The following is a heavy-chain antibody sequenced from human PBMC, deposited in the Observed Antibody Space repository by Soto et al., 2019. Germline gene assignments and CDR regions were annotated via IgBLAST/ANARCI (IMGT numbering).Heavy chain of an antibody. D-gene: IGHD6-25*01. V-gene: IGHV3-66*01. CDR2: IYSGGST. CDR1: GFTVSSNY. Sequence: EVQLVESGGGLVQPGGSLRLSCAASGFTVSSNYMSWVRQAPGKGLEWVSVIYSGGSTYYADSVKGRFTISRDNSKNTLYLQMNSLRAEDTAVYYCASRYSSAYYYYGMDVWGQGTTVTVSS. CDR3: ASRYSSAYYYYGMDV. J-gene: IGHJ6*02.